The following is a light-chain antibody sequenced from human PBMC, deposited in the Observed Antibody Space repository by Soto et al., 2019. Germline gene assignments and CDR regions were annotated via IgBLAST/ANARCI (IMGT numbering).Light chain of an antibody. CDR2: AAS. J-gene: IGKJ5*01. CDR1: QGISSY. V-gene: IGKV1-9*01. CDR3: QQLNNYPAIT. Sequence: IQLTQSPSSLSASVGDRVTITCRGSQGISSYLAWYQQKPGKAPKLLIYAASTLQSGVPSRFSGSGSGTDFTLTINSLQPEDFATYYCQQLNNYPAITFGPGTRLEIK.